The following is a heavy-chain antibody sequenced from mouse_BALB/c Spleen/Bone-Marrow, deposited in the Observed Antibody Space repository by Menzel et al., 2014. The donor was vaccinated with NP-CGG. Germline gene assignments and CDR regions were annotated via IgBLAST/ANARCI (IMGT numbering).Heavy chain of an antibody. V-gene: IGHV3-8*02. CDR3: ARSRDYYGNSLDY. CDR1: GDSITSGY. D-gene: IGHD2-1*01. Sequence: EVQLQQSGPSLVKPSQTLSLPCSVTGDSITSGYWNWIRKFPGNKLEYMGYISYSGSTYYNPSLKSRISITRDTSKNXYYLQLNSVTTEDTATYYCARSRDYYGNSLDYWGQGTTLTVSS. CDR2: ISYSGST. J-gene: IGHJ2*01.